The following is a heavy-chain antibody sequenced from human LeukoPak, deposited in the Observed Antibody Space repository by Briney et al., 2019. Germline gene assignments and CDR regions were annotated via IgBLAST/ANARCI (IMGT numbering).Heavy chain of an antibody. CDR3: ARGGFPSYNGLTGYYGDYFDS. Sequence: GGSLRLSCVVSGFTFSNYWMHWVRQGPGKGLVWVSRTNPDGSNTDYADSVKGRFTISRDNAKNSLYLQMNSLRAEDTALYYCARGGFPSYNGLTGYYGDYFDSWGQGTLVTVSS. CDR1: GFTFSNYW. CDR2: TNPDGSNT. J-gene: IGHJ4*02. D-gene: IGHD3-9*01. V-gene: IGHV3-74*01.